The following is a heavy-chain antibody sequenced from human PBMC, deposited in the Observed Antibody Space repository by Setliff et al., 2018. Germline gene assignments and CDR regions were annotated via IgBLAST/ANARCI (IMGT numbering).Heavy chain of an antibody. Sequence: ASVKVSCKASGYAFTGYYMHWVRQAPGQGLEWMGWINPNSGGTNYAQKFQGWVTMTRDTSISTAYMELSRLRSDDTAVYYCARSGPYYYDSRGAFDIWGQGTMVTVSS. D-gene: IGHD3-22*01. CDR1: GYAFTGYY. J-gene: IGHJ3*02. CDR3: ARSGPYYYDSRGAFDI. V-gene: IGHV1-2*04. CDR2: INPNSGGT.